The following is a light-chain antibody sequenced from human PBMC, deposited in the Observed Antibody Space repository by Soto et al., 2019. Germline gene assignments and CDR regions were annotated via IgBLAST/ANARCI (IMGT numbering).Light chain of an antibody. CDR1: SSDIGGYNY. V-gene: IGLV2-8*01. J-gene: IGLJ2*01. CDR2: EVN. CDR3: SSYEGSNDSRI. Sequence: QSALTQPPTASGSPGQSVAISCTGTSSDIGGYNYVSWYQQRPGKAPKLMIYEVNKRPSGVPDRFSGSKSGNTASLTVSGLQAEDEADYYCSSYEGSNDSRIFGGGTKVTVL.